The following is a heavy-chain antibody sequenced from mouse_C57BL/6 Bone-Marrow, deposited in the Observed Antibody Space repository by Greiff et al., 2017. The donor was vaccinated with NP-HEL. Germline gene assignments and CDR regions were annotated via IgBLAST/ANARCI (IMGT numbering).Heavy chain of an antibody. CDR2: INPGSGGT. V-gene: IGHV1-54*01. D-gene: IGHD2-4*01. Sequence: QVHVKQSGAELVRPGTSVKVSCKASGYAFTNYLIEWVKQRPGQGLEWIGVINPGSGGTNYNEKFKGKATLTADKSSSTAYMQLSSLTSEDSAVYFGARGGIYYDYAWFAYWGQGTRVTVSA. CDR3: ARGGIYYDYAWFAY. J-gene: IGHJ3*01. CDR1: GYAFTNYL.